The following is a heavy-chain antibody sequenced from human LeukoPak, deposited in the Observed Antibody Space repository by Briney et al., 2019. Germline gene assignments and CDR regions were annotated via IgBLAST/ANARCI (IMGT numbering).Heavy chain of an antibody. CDR3: ARIMIPTLLPFDY. V-gene: IGHV4-30-4*08. J-gene: IGHJ4*02. Sequence: PSQTLSLTCTVSGGSISSGDYYRSWIRQPPGKGLEWIGYIYYSGSTYYNPSLKSRVTISVDTSKNQFSLKLSSVTAADTAVYYCARIMIPTLLPFDYWGQGTLVTVSS. CDR1: GGSISSGDYY. D-gene: IGHD3-16*01. CDR2: IYYSGST.